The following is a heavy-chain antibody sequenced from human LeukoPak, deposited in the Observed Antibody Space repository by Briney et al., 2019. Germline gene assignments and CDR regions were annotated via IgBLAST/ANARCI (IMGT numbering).Heavy chain of an antibody. CDR3: ARDLIVGATFNPTADY. Sequence: ASVKVSCKASGYTFTGYYMHWVRQAPGQGLEWMGWINPNSGGTNYAQKFQGRVTITRDTSISTAYMELSRLRSDDTAVYYCARDLIVGATFNPTADYWGQGTLVTVSS. CDR2: INPNSGGT. J-gene: IGHJ4*02. D-gene: IGHD1-26*01. V-gene: IGHV1-2*02. CDR1: GYTFTGYY.